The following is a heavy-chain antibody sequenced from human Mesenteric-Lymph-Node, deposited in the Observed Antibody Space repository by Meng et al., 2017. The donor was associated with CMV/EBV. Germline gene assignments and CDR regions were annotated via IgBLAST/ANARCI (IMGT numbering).Heavy chain of an antibody. CDR3: AREPYDFWSGPGALDY. V-gene: IGHV3-11*06. CDR2: ISSSSSYI. J-gene: IGHJ4*02. CDR1: GFTFSDYY. D-gene: IGHD3-3*01. Sequence: GESLKISCAASGFTFSDYYMSWIRQAPGKGLEWVSSISSSSSYIYYADSVKGRFTISRDNAKNSLYLQMNSLRAEDTAVYYCAREPYDFWSGPGALDYWGQGTLVTVSS.